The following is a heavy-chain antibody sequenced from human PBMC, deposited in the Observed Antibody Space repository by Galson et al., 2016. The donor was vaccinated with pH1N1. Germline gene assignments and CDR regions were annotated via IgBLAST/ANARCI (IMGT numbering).Heavy chain of an antibody. CDR1: GRTFSSYV. CDR2: IVPITGIR. CDR3: APGGDDYGGNPHWFDP. J-gene: IGHJ5*02. Sequence: SVKVSCKGSGRTFSSYVIIWVRQAPGHGLEWMRRIVPITGIRNYAQKFQDRVTRTADKSTSTAYMELSGRRSAETAIYYCAPGGDDYGGNPHWFDPWGQGTLVTVSS. V-gene: IGHV1-69*04. D-gene: IGHD4-23*01.